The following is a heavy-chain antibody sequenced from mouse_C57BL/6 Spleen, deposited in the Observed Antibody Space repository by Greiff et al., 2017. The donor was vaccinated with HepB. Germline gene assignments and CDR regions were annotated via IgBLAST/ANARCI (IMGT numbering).Heavy chain of an antibody. D-gene: IGHD1-3*01. V-gene: IGHV5-4*01. J-gene: IGHJ3*01. CDR2: FSDGGSYT. Sequence: EVQLVESGRGLVKPGGSLKLSCATPGFTFSSDASSCVRQTPEKKLVWVATFSDGGSYTYYPDNVKGLFTISRDNAKNNLYLQMSQLTAEDTAMYYGARRVIYLAWYAYWGQGTLLTVSA. CDR1: GFTFSSDA. CDR3: ARRVIYLAWYAY.